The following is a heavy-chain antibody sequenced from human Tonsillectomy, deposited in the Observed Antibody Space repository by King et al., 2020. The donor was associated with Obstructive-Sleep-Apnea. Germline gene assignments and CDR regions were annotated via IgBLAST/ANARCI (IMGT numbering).Heavy chain of an antibody. Sequence: VQLVESGGGLVKPGGSLRLTCTASGFTLSGYAMNWVRQAPGKGLEWVSSISTTSTYIFSADSVKGRFSISRDNAKKSMYLQMNFLEVEDTAVYYCARIQDSYDSSGYHFEGGFDYWGQGTLVTVSS. V-gene: IGHV3-21*02. D-gene: IGHD3-22*01. J-gene: IGHJ4*02. CDR1: GFTLSGYA. CDR3: ARIQDSYDSSGYHFEGGFDY. CDR2: ISTTSTYI.